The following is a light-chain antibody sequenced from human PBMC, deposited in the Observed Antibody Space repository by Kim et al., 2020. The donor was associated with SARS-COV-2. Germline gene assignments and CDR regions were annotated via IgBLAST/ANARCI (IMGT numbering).Light chain of an antibody. CDR2: DVS. Sequence: IMMTQSPATLSVSPGERATLSCTASQSVSTNLAWYQQIPGQAPRLLSYDVSTRATGVPPRFSGSGSGTEFTLTISSLQSEDSAVYYCQHYTTWPVTFGGGTKVDIK. V-gene: IGKV3-15*01. CDR1: QSVSTN. J-gene: IGKJ4*01. CDR3: QHYTTWPVT.